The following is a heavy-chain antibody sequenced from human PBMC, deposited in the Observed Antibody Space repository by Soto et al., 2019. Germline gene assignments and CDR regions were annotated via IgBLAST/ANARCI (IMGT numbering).Heavy chain of an antibody. CDR2: ISYDGSNK. CDR3: GKGKVGYFDL. V-gene: IGHV3-30*18. J-gene: IGHJ2*01. CDR1: GFTFSSYG. Sequence: QVQLVESGGGVVQPGRSLRLSCAASGFTFSSYGMHWVRQAPGKGLEWVAVISYDGSNKYYADSVKGRFTISRDNSKNTLYLQMNSLRAGDTAVYYCGKGKVGYFDLWGRGTLVTVSS.